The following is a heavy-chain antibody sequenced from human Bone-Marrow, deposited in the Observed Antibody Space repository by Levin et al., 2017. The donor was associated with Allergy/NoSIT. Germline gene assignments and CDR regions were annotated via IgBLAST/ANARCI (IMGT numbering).Heavy chain of an antibody. V-gene: IGHV1-69*13. CDR1: GGTFRGYA. CDR3: ATTMVGANNGLDV. Sequence: SVKVSCKASGGTFRGYAFTWVRQAPGQGLEWMGGIIPILGTPNYAQKNQGRVTILADESTSTAYMELSNLRSEDTAVYYCATTMVGANNGLDVWGQGTAVTVSS. J-gene: IGHJ6*02. CDR2: IIPILGTP. D-gene: IGHD1-26*01.